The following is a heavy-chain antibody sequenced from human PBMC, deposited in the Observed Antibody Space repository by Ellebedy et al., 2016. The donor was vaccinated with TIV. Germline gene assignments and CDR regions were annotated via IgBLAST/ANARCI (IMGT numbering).Heavy chain of an antibody. CDR3: AKGPTTRYYYMDV. CDR1: GFTFSTYG. CDR2: ISYDGSNK. V-gene: IGHV3-30*18. J-gene: IGHJ6*03. D-gene: IGHD1-26*01. Sequence: GGSLRLSXAASGFTFSTYGMHWVRQAPGKGLEWVAIISYDGSNKYYADSVKGRFTISRDNSENTLYLQMNSLRAEDTAVYYCAKGPTTRYYYMDVWGKGTTVTVSS.